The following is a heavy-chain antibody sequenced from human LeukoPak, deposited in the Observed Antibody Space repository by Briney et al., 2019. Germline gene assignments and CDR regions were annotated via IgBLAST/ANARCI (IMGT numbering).Heavy chain of an antibody. CDR1: GFTFSGYE. D-gene: IGHD5-18*01. Sequence: GGSLRRSCTVSGFTFSGYEMNWVRQAPGKGLEWVSYISSSGSTIFYADSVKGRFTISRDNAKNSLYLQMNSLRAEDTAVYYCARRGIQLWPHDDYWGQGTLVTVSS. V-gene: IGHV3-48*03. J-gene: IGHJ4*02. CDR3: ARRGIQLWPHDDY. CDR2: ISSSGSTI.